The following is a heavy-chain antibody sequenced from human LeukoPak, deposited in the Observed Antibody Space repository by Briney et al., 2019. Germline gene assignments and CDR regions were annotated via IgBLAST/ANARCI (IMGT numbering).Heavy chain of an antibody. CDR1: GFTFSDYY. V-gene: IGHV3-11*04. D-gene: IGHD2-2*01. J-gene: IGHJ3*02. CDR3: ARDGYCTSTSCYIDAFDI. Sequence: PGGSLRLSCAGSGFTFSDYYMSWFRQAPGKGLEWVSYISSSSHAIYYADSVKGRFTISRDNAKNSLYLEMNSLRADDTAVYYCARDGYCTSTSCYIDAFDIWGQGTMVTVSS. CDR2: ISSSSHAI.